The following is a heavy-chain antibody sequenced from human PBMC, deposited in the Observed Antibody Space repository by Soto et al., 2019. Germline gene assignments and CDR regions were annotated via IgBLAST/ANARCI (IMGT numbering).Heavy chain of an antibody. V-gene: IGHV4-39*01. CDR3: AIQWDGNSELGQSAFDI. CDR2: IYYSGST. D-gene: IGHD1-7*01. CDR1: GGSISSSSYY. J-gene: IGHJ3*02. Sequence: TLSLTCTVSGGSISSSSYYWGWIRQPPGKGLECIGSIYYSGSTYYNPSLKSRVTISVDTSKNQFSLKLSSVTAADTAVYYCAIQWDGNSELGQSAFDIWGQGTMVLVSS.